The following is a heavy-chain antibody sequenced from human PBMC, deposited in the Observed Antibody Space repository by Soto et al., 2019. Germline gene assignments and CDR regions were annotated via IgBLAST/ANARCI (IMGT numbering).Heavy chain of an antibody. Sequence: PGESLKISCKGSGYSFTNDWITWVRQMPGKGLEWMGRIDPSDSYINYSPSFQGHVTISADKSISTAYLQWSSLKASDTAMYYCWSGDGPHRLDYWGQGTLVTVSS. CDR2: IDPSDSYI. J-gene: IGHJ4*02. CDR1: GYSFTNDW. V-gene: IGHV5-10-1*01. D-gene: IGHD2-21*01. CDR3: WSGDGPHRLDY.